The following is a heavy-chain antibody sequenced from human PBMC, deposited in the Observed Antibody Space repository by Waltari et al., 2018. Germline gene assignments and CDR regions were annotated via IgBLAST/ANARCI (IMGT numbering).Heavy chain of an antibody. V-gene: IGHV3-11*01. J-gene: IGHJ4*02. Sequence: KGRFTISRDNAKNSLYLQMNSLRAEDTAVYYCAKYNWNGGAFDYWGQGTLVTVSS. D-gene: IGHD1-20*01. CDR3: AKYNWNGGAFDY.